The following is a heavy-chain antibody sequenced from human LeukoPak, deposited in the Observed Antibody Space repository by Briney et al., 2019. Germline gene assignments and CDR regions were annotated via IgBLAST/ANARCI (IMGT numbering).Heavy chain of an antibody. CDR3: ARSTGAYCSSTSCYVGY. Sequence: GAAVKVSCKASGYTFTSYDINWVRQATGQGLEWMGWMNPNSGNTGYAQKFQGRVTMTRNTYISTAYMELSSLRSEDTAVYYCARSTGAYCSSTSCYVGYWGQGTLVTVSS. D-gene: IGHD2-2*01. V-gene: IGHV1-8*01. CDR2: MNPNSGNT. CDR1: GYTFTSYD. J-gene: IGHJ4*02.